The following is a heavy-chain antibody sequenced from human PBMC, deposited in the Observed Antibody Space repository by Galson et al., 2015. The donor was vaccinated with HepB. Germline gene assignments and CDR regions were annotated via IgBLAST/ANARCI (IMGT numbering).Heavy chain of an antibody. V-gene: IGHV3-33*01. D-gene: IGHD3-3*01. CDR3: ARDGLRDFWSGYYPLPDY. J-gene: IGHJ4*02. Sequence: SLRLSCAASGFTFSSYGMHWVRQAPGKGLEWVAVIWYDGSNKYYADSVKGRFTISRDNSKNTLYLQMNSLRAEDTAVYYCARDGLRDFWSGYYPLPDYWGQGTLVTVSS. CDR1: GFTFSSYG. CDR2: IWYDGSNK.